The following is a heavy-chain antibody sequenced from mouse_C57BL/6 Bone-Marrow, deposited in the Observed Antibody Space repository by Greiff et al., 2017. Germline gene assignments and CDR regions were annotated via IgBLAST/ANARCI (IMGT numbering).Heavy chain of an antibody. D-gene: IGHD3-3*01. CDR2: LYPGSGNT. V-gene: IGHV1-66*01. Sequence: QVQLQPSGPELVKPGASVKISCKASGYSFTSYYIHWVKQRPGQGLAWIGWLYPGSGNTKYNEKFKGKATLTADTSSSTAYMQLSSLTSEDSAVYYCARIGAGNYWGQGTTLTVSS. CDR1: GYSFTSYY. CDR3: ARIGAGNY. J-gene: IGHJ2*01.